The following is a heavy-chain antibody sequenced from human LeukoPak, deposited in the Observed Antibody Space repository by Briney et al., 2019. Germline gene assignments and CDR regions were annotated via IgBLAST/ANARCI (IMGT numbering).Heavy chain of an antibody. D-gene: IGHD3-10*01. CDR2: TRNTAYSYTT. J-gene: IGHJ4*02. V-gene: IGHV3-72*01. CDR3: ARDSGEMGLDY. Sequence: GGSLRLSCAASGFSITDYYMDWVRQAPEKGLEWVGRTRNTAYSYTTEYAASVRGRFTISRDDSKNLLSLQMNSLKSEDTAVYYCARDSGEMGLDYWGQGTLVAVSS. CDR1: GFSITDYY.